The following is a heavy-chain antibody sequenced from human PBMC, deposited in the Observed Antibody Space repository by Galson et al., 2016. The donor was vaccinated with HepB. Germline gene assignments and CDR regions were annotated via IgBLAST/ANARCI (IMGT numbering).Heavy chain of an antibody. CDR2: ISATGGTT. D-gene: IGHD2-15*01. Sequence: SLRLSCAASEITFSSFAMTWVRQTPGKGLEWVSTISATGGTTYYADTVKGRFTVSRDNPKNTLFLQMNSLRAEDTAVYYCAKWGIGDILVAVAATGMDVWGQGTTVIVSS. CDR1: EITFSSFA. CDR3: AKWGIGDILVAVAATGMDV. V-gene: IGHV3-23*01. J-gene: IGHJ6*02.